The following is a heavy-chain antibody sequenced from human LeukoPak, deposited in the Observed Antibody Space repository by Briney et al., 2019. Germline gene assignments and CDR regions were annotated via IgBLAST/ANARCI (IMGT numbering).Heavy chain of an antibody. V-gene: IGHV4-34*01. D-gene: IGHD6-19*01. CDR1: GGSFSGYY. Sequence: SETLSLTCAVYGGSFSGYYWSWIRQPPGKGLEWIGEIYHSGSTNYNPSLKSRVTISVDKSKNQFSLKLSSVTAADTAVYYCARDRAVVGTDFDYWGQGTLVTVSS. CDR2: IYHSGST. J-gene: IGHJ4*02. CDR3: ARDRAVVGTDFDY.